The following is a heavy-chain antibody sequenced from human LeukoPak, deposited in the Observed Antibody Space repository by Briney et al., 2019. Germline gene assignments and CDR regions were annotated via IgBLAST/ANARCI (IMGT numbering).Heavy chain of an antibody. J-gene: IGHJ6*03. CDR3: AKGLGYCSDGVCYYYYYMDV. Sequence: PGGSPRLSCAVSGFTVSSNYMSWVRQAPGKGLEWVSVIYSGGSTYYADSVKGRFTISRDNSKNTLYLQMNSLRAEDTAVYYCAKGLGYCSDGVCYYYYYMDVWGKGTTVTVSS. CDR1: GFTVSSNY. CDR2: IYSGGST. D-gene: IGHD2-8*01. V-gene: IGHV3-53*01.